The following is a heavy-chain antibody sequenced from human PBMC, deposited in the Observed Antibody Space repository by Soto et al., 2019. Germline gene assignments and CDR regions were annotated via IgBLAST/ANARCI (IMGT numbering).Heavy chain of an antibody. Sequence: WTWIRQPPGKGLEWIGYVYYSGNTKYNPSLKSRVTMSVDTSKSQFSLKLSSVTAADTAVYYCANMAYNYYDMDVWGKGTTVTVSS. V-gene: IGHV4-59*08. J-gene: IGHJ6*03. CDR2: VYYSGNT. CDR3: ANMAYNYYDMDV. D-gene: IGHD3-10*01.